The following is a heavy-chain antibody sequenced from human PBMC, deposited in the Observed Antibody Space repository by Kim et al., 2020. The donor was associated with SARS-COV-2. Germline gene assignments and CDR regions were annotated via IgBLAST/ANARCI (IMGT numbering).Heavy chain of an antibody. CDR1: GASINNNY. CDR3: GRNGVYLDV. D-gene: IGHD2-8*01. Sequence: SETLSLTCTVSGASINNNYWTWIRQSPEKGLEWIGYIHSTGTTEYNPSLEGRVTLSIDTSGNQFSLTLRSVTAADTAMYFCGRNGVYLDVWGKGTTVTVSS. CDR2: IHSTGTT. J-gene: IGHJ6*03. V-gene: IGHV4-59*08.